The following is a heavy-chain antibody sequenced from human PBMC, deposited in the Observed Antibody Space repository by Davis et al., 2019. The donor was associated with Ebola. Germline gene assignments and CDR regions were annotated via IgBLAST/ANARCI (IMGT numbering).Heavy chain of an antibody. J-gene: IGHJ2*01. CDR3: ARRGWNDVHWYFDL. D-gene: IGHD1-1*01. CDR1: GYTFTSYG. Sequence: ASVTVSCKASGYTFTSYGISWVRQAPGQGLEWMGWISAYNGNTNYAQKLQGRVTMTTDTSTSTAYMELRSLRSDDTAVYYCARRGWNDVHWYFDLWGRGTLVTVSS. V-gene: IGHV1-18*01. CDR2: ISAYNGNT.